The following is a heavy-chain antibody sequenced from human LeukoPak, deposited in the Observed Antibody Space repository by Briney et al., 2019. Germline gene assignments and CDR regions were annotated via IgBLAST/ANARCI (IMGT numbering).Heavy chain of an antibody. CDR3: ATGTVVGRGYYAMDV. D-gene: IGHD4-23*01. CDR2: VDPEDGET. J-gene: IGHJ6*02. CDR1: GYTFTDNY. V-gene: IGHV1-69-2*01. Sequence: ASVKISCKVSGYTFTDNYMHWVQQAPGKGLEWMGPVDPEDGETIYAENFQGRITITADTSTDTAYMELTSLRSEDTALYYYATGTVVGRGYYAMDVWGQGTTVTVSS.